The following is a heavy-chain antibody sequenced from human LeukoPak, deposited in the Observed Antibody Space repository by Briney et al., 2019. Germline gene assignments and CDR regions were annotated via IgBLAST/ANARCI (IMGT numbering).Heavy chain of an antibody. V-gene: IGHV1-69*05. J-gene: IGHJ6*03. CDR3: ARGQLFLWFGESSRYYYMDV. CDR2: IIPIFGTA. CDR1: GGTFSSYA. Sequence: SVKVSCKASGGTFSSYAISWARQAPGQGLEWMGGIIPIFGTANYAQKFQGRVTITTDESTSTAYMELSSLRSEDTAVYYCARGQLFLWFGESSRYYYMDVWGKGTTVTVSS. D-gene: IGHD3-10*01.